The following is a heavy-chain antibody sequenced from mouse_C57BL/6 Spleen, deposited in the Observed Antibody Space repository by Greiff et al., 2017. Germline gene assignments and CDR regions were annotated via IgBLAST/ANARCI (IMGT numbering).Heavy chain of an antibody. CDR2: ISNLAYSI. D-gene: IGHD1-1*01. CDR1: GFTFSDYG. J-gene: IGHJ1*03. Sequence: VQLKESGGGLVQPGGSLTLSCAASGFTFSDYGLAWVRQAPRKGPEWVAFISNLAYSIYYADTVSGRFTISRENAKNTLYLEMSSLRSEETAMYYCARLVLLRSHWYFDVWGTGTTVTVSS. CDR3: ARLVLLRSHWYFDV. V-gene: IGHV5-15*01.